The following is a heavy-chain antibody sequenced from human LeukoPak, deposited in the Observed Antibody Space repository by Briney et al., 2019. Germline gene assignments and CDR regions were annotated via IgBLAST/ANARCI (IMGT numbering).Heavy chain of an antibody. J-gene: IGHJ6*02. CDR3: ARDFSYGSAVYGMDV. CDR1: GGSISSGSYY. Sequence: SETLSLTCFVSGGSISSGSYYWSWIRQPAGKGLEWIGRFYNSGSINYNPSLKSRVTMSVDTFMRQLSLRLTSVAAADTAVYFCARDFSYGSAVYGMDVWGQGTTVTVS. V-gene: IGHV4-61*02. D-gene: IGHD5-18*01. CDR2: FYNSGSI.